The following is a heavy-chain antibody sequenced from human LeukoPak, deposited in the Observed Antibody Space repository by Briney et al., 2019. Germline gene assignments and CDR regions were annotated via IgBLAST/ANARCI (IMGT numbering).Heavy chain of an antibody. D-gene: IGHD3-22*01. CDR1: GGSFSGYY. CDR3: ARGTYDSSGYYYPSIEPYYFDY. V-gene: IGHV4-34*01. J-gene: IGHJ4*02. Sequence: PSETLSLTCAVYGGSFSGYYWSWIRQPPGKGLEWIGEINHRGSTNYNPSLKSRVTISVDTSKNQFSLKLSSVTAADTAVYYCARGTYDSSGYYYPSIEPYYFDYWGQGTLVTVSS. CDR2: INHRGST.